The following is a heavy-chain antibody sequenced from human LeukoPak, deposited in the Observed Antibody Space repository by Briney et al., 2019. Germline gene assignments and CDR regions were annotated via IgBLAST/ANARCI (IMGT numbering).Heavy chain of an antibody. D-gene: IGHD3-22*01. Sequence: GGSLRLSCAASGFTFSNHWMSWVRQAPGKGLEWVASIKEDETEKYYVDSVKGRFTVSRDNAKNSMYLQMNSLRDEDSAVYYCARFKLDYSDGSRNYYLSFDYWGQGTLVTVSS. CDR2: IKEDETEK. CDR1: GFTFSNHW. J-gene: IGHJ4*02. V-gene: IGHV3-7*01. CDR3: ARFKLDYSDGSRNYYLSFDY.